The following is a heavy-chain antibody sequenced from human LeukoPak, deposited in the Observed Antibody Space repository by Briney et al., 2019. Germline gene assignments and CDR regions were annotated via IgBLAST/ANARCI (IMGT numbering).Heavy chain of an antibody. CDR1: GFIFSSYA. CDR3: ARGQPPSYYDMDV. Sequence: GGSLRLSCAASGFIFSSYAMHWVRQAPGKGLEWVAVIWFDGSSKHYADSVKGRFTISRDNSKNTLYLQMSSLRAEDTALYYCARGQPPSYYDMDVWGQGTTVTVSS. J-gene: IGHJ6*02. V-gene: IGHV3-33*01. CDR2: IWFDGSSK. D-gene: IGHD6-13*01.